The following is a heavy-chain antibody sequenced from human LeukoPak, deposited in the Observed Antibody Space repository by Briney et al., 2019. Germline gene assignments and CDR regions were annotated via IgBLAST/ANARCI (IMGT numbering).Heavy chain of an antibody. D-gene: IGHD4-17*01. V-gene: IGHV3-23*01. J-gene: IGHJ3*01. CDR1: GFTFSNYA. CDR3: GRDPNGDYVGAFDF. Sequence: TGGSLRLSCGAAGFTFSNYAMTWVRKAPGKGLEWVSSIRGSGDGTSYADSVKGRFTMSRDNYQNTLYLQMNSLRAEDTAIYYCGRDPNGDYVGAFDFRGQGTLVTVSS. CDR2: IRGSGDGT.